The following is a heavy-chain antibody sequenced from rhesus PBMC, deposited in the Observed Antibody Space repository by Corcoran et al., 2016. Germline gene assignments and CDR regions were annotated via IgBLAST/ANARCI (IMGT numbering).Heavy chain of an antibody. Sequence: QVQLVQSGAEVKEPGASVKVSCKASGFTFGSYAISWVRQAPGQGLEWMGVTTPLVGITNYAEKCQSRVTITADTSTSTAYMELSSLRSEDTAVYYCVGESVAAAGGDYWGQGVLVTVSS. CDR1: GFTFGSYA. J-gene: IGHJ4*01. CDR3: VGESVAAAGGDY. D-gene: IGHD6-25*01. CDR2: TTPLVGIT. V-gene: IGHV1-198*02.